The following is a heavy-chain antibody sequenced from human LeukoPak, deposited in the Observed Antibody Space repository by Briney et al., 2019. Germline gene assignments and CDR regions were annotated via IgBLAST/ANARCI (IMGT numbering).Heavy chain of an antibody. CDR1: GYTFTSYG. V-gene: IGHV1-18*01. D-gene: IGHD3-16*01. CDR3: ARVGSGLRVSGWFDS. J-gene: IGHJ5*01. CDR2: ISGYNGKT. Sequence: ASVKVSCKASGYTFTSYGISWVRQAPGQGLEWMGWISGYNGKTKYAQKLQGRVTMNTDTSTSTVYMESRSLRSDDTAVYYCARVGSGLRVSGWFDSWGQGTLVTVSS.